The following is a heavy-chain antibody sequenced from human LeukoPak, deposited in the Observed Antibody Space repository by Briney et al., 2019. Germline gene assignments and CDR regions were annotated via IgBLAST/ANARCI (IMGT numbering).Heavy chain of an antibody. J-gene: IGHJ3*02. CDR2: INPNSGGT. CDR3: ARRSRTGGAFDI. Sequence: ASVKVSCTASGYTFTGYYMHWVRQAPGQGLEWMGWINPNSGGTNYAQKFQGRVTMTRDTSISTAYMELSRLRSDDTAVYYCARRSRTGGAFDIWGQGTMVTVSS. V-gene: IGHV1-2*02. D-gene: IGHD6-6*01. CDR1: GYTFTGYY.